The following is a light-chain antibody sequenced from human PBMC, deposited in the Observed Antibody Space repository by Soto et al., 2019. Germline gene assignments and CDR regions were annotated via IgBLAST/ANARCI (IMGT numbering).Light chain of an antibody. CDR3: QQYNSYPLT. CDR2: KAS. J-gene: IGKJ4*01. V-gene: IGKV1-5*03. CDR1: QSISSW. Sequence: DIQMTQSPSTLSASVGDRVTITCRASQSISSWLAWYQQKPGKAPNLLIYKASSLESGVPSRFSGSGSGTEFPLTISSLPPEYFATYYCQQYNSYPLTFGGGTKVEIK.